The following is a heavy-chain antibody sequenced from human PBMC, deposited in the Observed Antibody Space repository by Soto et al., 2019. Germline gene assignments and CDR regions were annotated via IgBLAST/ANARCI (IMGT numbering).Heavy chain of an antibody. D-gene: IGHD2-15*01. CDR1: GFTVSHAG. V-gene: IGHV3-15*01. CDR3: TTEVPRYCSGGSCYAIDY. J-gene: IGHJ4*02. CDR2: IKSNSEGCRT. Sequence: PXGALRLSCAASGFTVSHAGVSWVRQAPGKGLEWVGRIKSNSEGCRTAYAAPVKGRCTISRDDSKNKIYLQMNSLKNEDTAMYYCTTEVPRYCSGGSCYAIDYWGQGNLVTVAS.